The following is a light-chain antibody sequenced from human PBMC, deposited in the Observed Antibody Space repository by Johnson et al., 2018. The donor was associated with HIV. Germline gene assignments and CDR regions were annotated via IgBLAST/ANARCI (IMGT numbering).Light chain of an antibody. J-gene: IGLJ1*01. CDR3: GTWDNSLSANV. CDR1: SSNIGNNY. CDR2: DNN. V-gene: IGLV1-51*01. Sequence: QAVLTQPPSVSAAPGQKVTISCSGSSSNIGNNYVSWYQQLPGTAPKLLIYDNNKRPSGIPDRFSGSKSGTSATLALTGLQTGDEADYYCGTWDNSLSANVFGTGTKVTVL.